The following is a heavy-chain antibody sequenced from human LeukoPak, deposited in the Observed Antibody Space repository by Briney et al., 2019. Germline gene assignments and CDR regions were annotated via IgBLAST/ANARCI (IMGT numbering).Heavy chain of an antibody. CDR1: GFTFSSYA. CDR3: AMRERGLSYQDAFDT. J-gene: IGHJ3*02. Sequence: GGSLRLSCAASGFTFSSYAMSWVRQAPGEGLEGVSSISSSGGSTYYADSVKGRFTISRDNSENTLFLQMNSLRAEDTAVYYCAMRERGLSYQDAFDTWGQGTLVTVSS. CDR2: ISSSGGST. D-gene: IGHD5-18*01. V-gene: IGHV3-23*01.